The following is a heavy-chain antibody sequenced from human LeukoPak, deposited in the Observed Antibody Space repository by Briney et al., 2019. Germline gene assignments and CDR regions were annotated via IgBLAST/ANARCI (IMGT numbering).Heavy chain of an antibody. D-gene: IGHD3-10*01. V-gene: IGHV1-8*01. J-gene: IGHJ6*02. CDR2: MNPNSGNT. CDR3: ARGSRYYYGSGSYYNVALYYYYGVDV. Sequence: ASVKVSCKASGYTFTSYDINWVRQATGQGLEWMGWMNPNSGNTGYAQKFQGRVTMTRNTSISTAYMELSSLRSEDTAVYYCARGSRYYYGSGSYYNVALYYYYGVDVWGQGTTVTVSS. CDR1: GYTFTSYD.